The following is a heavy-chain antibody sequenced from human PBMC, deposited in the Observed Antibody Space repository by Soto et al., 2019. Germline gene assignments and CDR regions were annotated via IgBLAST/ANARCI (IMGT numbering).Heavy chain of an antibody. D-gene: IGHD2-2*02. Sequence: ASVKVSCKASGGTFSSYAISWVRQAPGQGLEWMGGIIPIFGTANYAQKFQGRVTITADESTSTAYMELSSLRSEDTAVYYCARDRCSSTSCYTGYYYGMDVWGQGTTVTVSS. CDR3: ARDRCSSTSCYTGYYYGMDV. CDR1: GGTFSSYA. CDR2: IIPIFGTA. J-gene: IGHJ6*02. V-gene: IGHV1-69*13.